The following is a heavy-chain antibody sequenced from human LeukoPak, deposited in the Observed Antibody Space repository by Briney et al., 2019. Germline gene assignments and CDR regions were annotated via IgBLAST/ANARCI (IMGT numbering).Heavy chain of an antibody. CDR1: GYTFNGYY. CDR3: AKPLWYQLLQGYYGLDV. V-gene: IGHV1-2*02. CDR2: INPNSGGT. J-gene: IGHJ6*02. D-gene: IGHD2-2*01. Sequence: GASVKDSCKASGYTFNGYYMHWVRQAPGQGLEWMGWINPNSGGTSYAQKFQGRVTMTTGTSISTAYMEVSRLESDDTAVYYCAKPLWYQLLQGYYGLDVWGQGTTVTVSS.